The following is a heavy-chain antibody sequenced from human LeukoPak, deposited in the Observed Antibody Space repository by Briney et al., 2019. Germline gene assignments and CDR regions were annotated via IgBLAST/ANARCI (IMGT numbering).Heavy chain of an antibody. J-gene: IGHJ6*03. CDR1: GYTFTDYY. CDR2: INPNSGDT. V-gene: IGHV1-2*02. D-gene: IGHD3-22*01. Sequence: ASVKVCCKASGYTFTDYYVHWVRQAPGQGLEWMGWINPNSGDTSYAQKFQGRVTMTSDTSISTAYMELRRLTSDDTAVYYCARGRYYDTSGPSWRDYYYMAVWGRGTTVTVSS. CDR3: ARGRYYDTSGPSWRDYYYMAV.